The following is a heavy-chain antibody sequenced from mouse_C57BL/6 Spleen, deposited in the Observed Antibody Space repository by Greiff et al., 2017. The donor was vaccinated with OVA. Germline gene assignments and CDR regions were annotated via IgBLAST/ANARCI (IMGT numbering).Heavy chain of an antibody. V-gene: IGHV1-62-2*01. CDR3: ARHEEENYYGNGYYAMDY. Sequence: QVQLKESGAELVKPGASVKLSCKASGYTFTEYTIHWVKQRSGQGLEWIGWFYPGSGSIKYNEKFKDKATLTADKSSSTVYMELSRMTSEDSAVYFCARHEEENYYGNGYYAMDYWGQGTSVTVSS. J-gene: IGHJ4*01. CDR2: FYPGSGSI. CDR1: GYTFTEYT. D-gene: IGHD2-1*01.